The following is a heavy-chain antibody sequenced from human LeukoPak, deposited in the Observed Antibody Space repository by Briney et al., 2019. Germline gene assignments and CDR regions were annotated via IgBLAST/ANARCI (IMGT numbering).Heavy chain of an antibody. CDR3: ATHSPIAVAGTLDY. CDR2: IIPIFGTA. CDR1: GGTFSSYA. Sequence: SVKVSCKASGGTFSSYAISWVRQAPGQGLEWMGGIIPIFGTANYAQKFQGRVTITADESTSTANMELSSLRSEDTAVYYCATHSPIAVAGTLDYWGQGTLVTVSS. J-gene: IGHJ4*02. V-gene: IGHV1-69*01. D-gene: IGHD6-19*01.